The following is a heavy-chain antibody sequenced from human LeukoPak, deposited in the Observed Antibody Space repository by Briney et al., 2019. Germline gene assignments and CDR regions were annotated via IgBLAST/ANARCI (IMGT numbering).Heavy chain of an antibody. J-gene: IGHJ4*02. V-gene: IGHV3-48*02. CDR3: ARDYDWAFDF. Sequence: GGSLRLSCAASGFPFSSHVLSWVRQAPGKGLEWIAYINHNGEAIYYPDFVKGRFIISRDNAKNSLFLQMDDLRDEDTAVYYCARDYDWAFDFWGQGTRVTVSS. D-gene: IGHD3-9*01. CDR1: GFPFSSHV. CDR2: INHNGEAI.